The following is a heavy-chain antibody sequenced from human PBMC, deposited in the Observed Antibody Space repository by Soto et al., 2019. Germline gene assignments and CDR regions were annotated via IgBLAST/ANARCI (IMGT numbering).Heavy chain of an antibody. CDR3: ARDAAIGMNDY. J-gene: IGHJ4*02. D-gene: IGHD1-20*01. Sequence: ASVKVSCKASGYIFTSYYIHWVRQAPGQGLEWMGWINPFEGSRVFAQSFQGRVTMTTDTSTSTTYMELRSLRSDDTAVYYCARDAAIGMNDYWGQGTLVTVSS. CDR1: GYIFTSYY. CDR2: INPFEGSR. V-gene: IGHV1-46*01.